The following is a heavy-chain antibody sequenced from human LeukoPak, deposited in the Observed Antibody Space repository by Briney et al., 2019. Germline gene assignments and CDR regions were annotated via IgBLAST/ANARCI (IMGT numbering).Heavy chain of an antibody. CDR2: INPNSGGT. CDR3: ARDRGSGWSIDY. Sequence: ASAKVSCKASGYTFTGYYMHWVRQAPGQGLEWMGWINPNSGGTNYAQKFQGWVTMTRDTSISTAYMELSRLRSDDTAVYYCARDRGSGWSIDYWGQGTLVTVSS. CDR1: GYTFTGYY. V-gene: IGHV1-2*04. D-gene: IGHD6-19*01. J-gene: IGHJ4*02.